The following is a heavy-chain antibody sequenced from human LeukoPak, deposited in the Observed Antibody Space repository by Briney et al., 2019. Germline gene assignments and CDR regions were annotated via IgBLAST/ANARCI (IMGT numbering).Heavy chain of an antibody. Sequence: PGESLKISCKGSGYSFTSYWIGWVRQMPGKGLEWMGIIYPGDSDTRYSPSFQGQVTISADKSISTAYLQWSSLKASDTAMYYCAIYYDILTGYYKGSGFDYWGQGTLVTVSS. J-gene: IGHJ4*02. CDR1: GYSFTSYW. D-gene: IGHD3-9*01. V-gene: IGHV5-51*01. CDR2: IYPGDSDT. CDR3: AIYYDILTGYYKGSGFDY.